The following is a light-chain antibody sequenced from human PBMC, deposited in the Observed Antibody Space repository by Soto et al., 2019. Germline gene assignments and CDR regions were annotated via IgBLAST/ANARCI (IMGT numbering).Light chain of an antibody. CDR3: MQALQARR. CDR1: QSLLHSDGYNY. CDR2: LGS. Sequence: DIVMTQSPLSLPVTPGEPASISCRSSQSLLHSDGYNYLDWYLQKPGQSPQLLICLGSNRASGVPDRFSGSGSGTDFTLKISRVEAEDVGIYYCMQALQARRFGQGTKV. V-gene: IGKV2-28*01. J-gene: IGKJ1*01.